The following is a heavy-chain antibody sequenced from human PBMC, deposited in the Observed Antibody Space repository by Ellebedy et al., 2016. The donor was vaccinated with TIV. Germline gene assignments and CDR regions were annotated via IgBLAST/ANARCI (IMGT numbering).Heavy chain of an antibody. D-gene: IGHD1-26*01. V-gene: IGHV1-69*13. Sequence: SVKVSCXASGGTFSSYAISWVRQAPGQGLEWMGGIIPIFGTANYAQKFQGRVTITADESTSTAYMELSSLRSEDTAVYYCARNIMGNLQHWGQGTLVTVSS. J-gene: IGHJ1*01. CDR3: ARNIMGNLQH. CDR1: GGTFSSYA. CDR2: IIPIFGTA.